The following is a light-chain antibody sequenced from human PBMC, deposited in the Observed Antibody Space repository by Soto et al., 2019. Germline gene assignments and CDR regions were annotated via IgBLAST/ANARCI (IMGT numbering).Light chain of an antibody. CDR1: SSDVGGYNY. V-gene: IGLV2-11*01. CDR2: DVS. CDR3: SSFAGSNIWV. Sequence: QSALTQPRSVSGSPGQSVTISCTGTSSDVGGYNYVSWYQQHPGKAPKFMIYDVSKRPSGVPDRFSGSKSGNTASLTISGLQAEDEADYYCSSFAGSNIWVFGGGTKLTVL. J-gene: IGLJ3*02.